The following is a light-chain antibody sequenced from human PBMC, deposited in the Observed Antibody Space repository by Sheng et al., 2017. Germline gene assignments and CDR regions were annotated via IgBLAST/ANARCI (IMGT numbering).Light chain of an antibody. CDR1: QSVSSSY. Sequence: EIVLTQSPGTLSLSPGERATLSCRASQSVSSSYLAWYQQKPDQAPRLLIYGASTRATGIPDRFSGSGSGTDFTLTISRLEPDDFAAYYCQHFHRSPEFGPGTKVDIK. V-gene: IGKV3-20*01. CDR3: QHFHRSPE. CDR2: GAS. J-gene: IGKJ3*01.